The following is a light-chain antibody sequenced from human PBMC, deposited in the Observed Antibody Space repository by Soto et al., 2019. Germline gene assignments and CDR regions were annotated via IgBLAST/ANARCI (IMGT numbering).Light chain of an antibody. J-gene: IGKJ1*01. CDR3: QHYNIDPWT. CDR2: DAS. V-gene: IGKV1-5*01. CDR1: QNVRKW. Sequence: DIQMTQSPSTLSASVGDRVTITCRASQNVRKWVAWYQQRPGKAPKVVIYDASTLQSGVPSRFNGSGSGTEFTRTITSLQPDDLATYYCQHYNIDPWTFGQGTKVE.